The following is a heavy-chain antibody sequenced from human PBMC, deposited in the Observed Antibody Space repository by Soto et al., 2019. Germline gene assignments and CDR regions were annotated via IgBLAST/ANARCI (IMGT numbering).Heavy chain of an antibody. CDR3: ARAFKGVYYFDY. J-gene: IGHJ4*02. Sequence: QVQLQQWGAGLLKPSETLSLTCAVYGGSFSGYYWSWIRQPPGKGLEWIGEINHSGSTNYNPSLKSRVNISVDTSKNQFSLKLSSVTAADTAVYYCARAFKGVYYFDYWGQGTLVTVSS. CDR1: GGSFSGYY. D-gene: IGHD2-8*01. CDR2: INHSGST. V-gene: IGHV4-34*01.